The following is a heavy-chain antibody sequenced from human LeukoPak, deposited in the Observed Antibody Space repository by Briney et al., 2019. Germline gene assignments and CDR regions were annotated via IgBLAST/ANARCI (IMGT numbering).Heavy chain of an antibody. Sequence: GGSLRLSCAASGFTFSSYGMHWVRQAPGKGLEWVAFIRDDGSSKYYADSVKGRFTISRDNSKNTLYPQMNSLRAEDTAVYYCAKGLISSATYFSYFDYWGQGTLVTVSS. CDR2: IRDDGSSK. CDR3: AKGLISSATYFSYFDY. CDR1: GFTFSSYG. V-gene: IGHV3-30*02. D-gene: IGHD1-26*01. J-gene: IGHJ4*02.